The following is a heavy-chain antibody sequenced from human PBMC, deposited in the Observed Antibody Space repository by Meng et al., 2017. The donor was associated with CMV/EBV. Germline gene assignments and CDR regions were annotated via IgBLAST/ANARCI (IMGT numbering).Heavy chain of an antibody. Sequence: LSLTCAASGFTFSSYWMSWVRQAPGKGLEWVANIKQDGSEKYYVDSVKGRFTISRDNAKNSLYLQMNSLRAEDTAVYYCARKLAVTLYYYYYGMDVWGQGTTVTVSS. D-gene: IGHD4-11*01. CDR2: IKQDGSEK. V-gene: IGHV3-7*01. CDR1: GFTFSSYW. J-gene: IGHJ6*02. CDR3: ARKLAVTLYYYYYGMDV.